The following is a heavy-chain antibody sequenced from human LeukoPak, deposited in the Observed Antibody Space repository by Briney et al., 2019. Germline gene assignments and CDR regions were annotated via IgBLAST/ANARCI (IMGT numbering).Heavy chain of an antibody. D-gene: IGHD5-24*01. CDR2: IIPIFGTA. CDR1: GGTFSSYA. Sequence: ASVKVSCKASGGTFSSYAISWVRQAPGQGLEWTGGIIPIFGTANYAQKFQGRVTITADKSTSTAYMELSSLRSEDTAVYYCAKTPVGMVTLDYWGQGTLVTVSS. J-gene: IGHJ4*02. CDR3: AKTPVGMVTLDY. V-gene: IGHV1-69*06.